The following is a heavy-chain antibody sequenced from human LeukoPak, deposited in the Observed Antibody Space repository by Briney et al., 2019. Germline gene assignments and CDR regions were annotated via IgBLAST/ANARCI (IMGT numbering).Heavy chain of an antibody. CDR1: EFSVGSNY. V-gene: IGHV3-66*02. CDR2: IYSGGST. D-gene: IGHD2-15*01. CDR3: AKGLSLFGSGGSHYFDY. J-gene: IGHJ4*02. Sequence: GGSLRLSCAASEFSVGSNYMTWVRQAPGKGLEWVSLIYSGGSTYYADSVKGRFTISRDNSKNTLYLQMNSLRAEDTAVYYCAKGLSLFGSGGSHYFDYWGQGTLVTVSS.